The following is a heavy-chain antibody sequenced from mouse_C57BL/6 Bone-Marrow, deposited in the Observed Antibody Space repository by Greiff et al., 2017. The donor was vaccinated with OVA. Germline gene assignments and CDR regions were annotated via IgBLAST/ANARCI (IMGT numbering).Heavy chain of an antibody. CDR1: GFTFSDFY. Sequence: EVKLMESGGGLVQSGRSLRLSCATSGFTFSDFYMEWVRQAPGKGLEWIAASRNKANDYTTEYSASVKGRFIVSRDTSQSILYLQMNALRAEDTAIYYRAREGYYYYVDYWGQGTTLTVSS. V-gene: IGHV7-1*01. CDR2: SRNKANDYTT. D-gene: IGHD1-1*01. CDR3: AREGYYYYVDY. J-gene: IGHJ2*01.